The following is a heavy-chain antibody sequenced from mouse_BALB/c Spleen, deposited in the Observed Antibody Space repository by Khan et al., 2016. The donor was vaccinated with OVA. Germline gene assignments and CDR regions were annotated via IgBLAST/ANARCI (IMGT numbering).Heavy chain of an antibody. Sequence: EVKLVESGAELVRPGALVNLSCKASGFNIKDYYMHWVKQRPEPGLEWIGLIDPENGNTLYAPKFQGKAIITSDSSSNTAYLQLSSLTSEDTAVYYCARDGYSPWFAYWGQGTLVTVSA. D-gene: IGHD2-3*01. V-gene: IGHV14-1*02. CDR2: IDPENGNT. CDR3: ARDGYSPWFAY. CDR1: GFNIKDYY. J-gene: IGHJ3*01.